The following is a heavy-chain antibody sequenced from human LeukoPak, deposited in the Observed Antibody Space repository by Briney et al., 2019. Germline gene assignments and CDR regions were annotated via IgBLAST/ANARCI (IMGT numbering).Heavy chain of an antibody. CDR1: GGSISSGSYY. D-gene: IGHD6-13*01. CDR3: ARGRGSSWYYFDS. Sequence: SETLSLTCTVSGGSISSGSYYWSWVRQPAGKGLEWIGRIYASGNTNYNPSLKGRVTMTVDTSKNQFSLNLSSVTAADTAVYYCARGRGSSWYYFDSWGQGTLVTVSS. V-gene: IGHV4-61*02. J-gene: IGHJ4*02. CDR2: IYASGNT.